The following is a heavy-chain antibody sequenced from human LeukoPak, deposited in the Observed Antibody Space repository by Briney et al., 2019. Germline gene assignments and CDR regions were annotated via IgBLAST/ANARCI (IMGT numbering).Heavy chain of an antibody. Sequence: GGSLRLSCGASGFTFTTYAMTWVRQAPGKGLEWVSSITGSGGSTYYGDSVKGRFTISRDNSKNTLYLQMNSLRAEDTAVYYCARGGYSSGYGRGAAFDIWGQGTMVTVSS. D-gene: IGHD6-19*01. CDR1: GFTFTTYA. CDR3: ARGGYSSGYGRGAAFDI. CDR2: ITGSGGST. J-gene: IGHJ3*02. V-gene: IGHV3-23*01.